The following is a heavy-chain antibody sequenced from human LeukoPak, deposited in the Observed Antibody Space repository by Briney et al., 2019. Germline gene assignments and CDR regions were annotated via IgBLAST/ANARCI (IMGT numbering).Heavy chain of an antibody. CDR3: ARDLGYYDSSGYSSY. J-gene: IGHJ4*02. D-gene: IGHD3-22*01. Sequence: VKVSCKASGGTFSSYTISWVRQAPGQGLEWMGRIIPILGIANYAQKFQGRVTITADKSTSTAYMELSSLRSEDTAVYYCARDLGYYDSSGYSSYWGQGTLVTVSS. CDR1: GGTFSSYT. V-gene: IGHV1-69*04. CDR2: IIPILGIA.